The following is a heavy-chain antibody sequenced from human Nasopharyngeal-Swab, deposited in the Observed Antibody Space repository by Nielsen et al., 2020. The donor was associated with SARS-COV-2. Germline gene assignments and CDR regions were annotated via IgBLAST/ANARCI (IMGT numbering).Heavy chain of an antibody. CDR2: ISYDGNNK. J-gene: IGHJ6*02. D-gene: IGHD6-13*01. Sequence: VCQAPGMGVEWVAVISYDGNNKYYADSVKGRFTISRDNSKNTLYLQMNSLRAEDTAVYYCAKDRGSSGYYYGMDAWGQGTTVTVSS. V-gene: IGHV3-30*18. CDR3: AKDRGSSGYYYGMDA.